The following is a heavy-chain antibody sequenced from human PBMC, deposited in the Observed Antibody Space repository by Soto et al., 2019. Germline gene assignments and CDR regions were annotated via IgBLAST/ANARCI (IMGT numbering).Heavy chain of an antibody. Sequence: PSGTPSPTRALHGGAFRGYYWGWGPQPPGEGVGGFGEINHSGSTNYNPSLKSRVTISVDTSKNQFSLKLSSVTAADTAVYYCARGMGFKYCSGGSCYSKSAFDIWGQGTMVTVS. V-gene: IGHV4-34*01. CDR1: GGAFRGYY. CDR2: INHSGST. J-gene: IGHJ3*02. D-gene: IGHD2-15*01. CDR3: ARGMGFKYCSGGSCYSKSAFDI.